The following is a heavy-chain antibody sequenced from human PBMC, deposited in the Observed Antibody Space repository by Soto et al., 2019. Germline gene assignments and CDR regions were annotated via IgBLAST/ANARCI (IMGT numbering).Heavy chain of an antibody. CDR3: AKGYGFELIDYNYGMGV. CDR2: ISYDGSNK. Sequence: GGSLRLSCAASGFTFSSYGIHWVREAPGKGLEWVAVISYDGSNKYYADSVKGRFTISRDNPKNTLYLQMNSLRAEDTAVYYCAKGYGFELIDYNYGMGVWGQGTTITVSS. D-gene: IGHD2-8*01. J-gene: IGHJ6*02. V-gene: IGHV3-30*18. CDR1: GFTFSSYG.